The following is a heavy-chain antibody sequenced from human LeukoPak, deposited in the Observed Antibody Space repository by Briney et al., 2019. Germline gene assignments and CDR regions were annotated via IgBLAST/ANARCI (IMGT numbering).Heavy chain of an antibody. Sequence: ASVKVSCKASGYTFTSYGISWARQAPGQGLEWMGWISAYNGNTNYAQKLQGGVTMTTDTSTSTAYMELRSLRSDDTAVYYCARDRIAVAGTDPFDYWGQGTLVTVSS. J-gene: IGHJ4*02. D-gene: IGHD6-19*01. CDR3: ARDRIAVAGTDPFDY. V-gene: IGHV1-18*01. CDR2: ISAYNGNT. CDR1: GYTFTSYG.